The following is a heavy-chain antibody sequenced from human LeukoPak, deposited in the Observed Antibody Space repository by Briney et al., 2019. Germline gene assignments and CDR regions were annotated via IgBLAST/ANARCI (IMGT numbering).Heavy chain of an antibody. J-gene: IGHJ4*02. CDR3: ASDPGYGSGSYYRH. V-gene: IGHV1-69*04. CDR2: IIPILGIA. CDR1: GGTFSSYA. Sequence: SVKVSCKASGGTFSSYAISWVRQAPGQGLEWMGRIIPILGIANYAQKFQGRVTITGDKSTSTAYMELSSLRSEDTAAYYCASDPGYGSGSYYRHWGQGTLVTVSS. D-gene: IGHD3-10*01.